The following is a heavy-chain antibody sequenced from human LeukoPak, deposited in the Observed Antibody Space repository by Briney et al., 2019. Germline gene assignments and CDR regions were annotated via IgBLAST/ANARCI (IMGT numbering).Heavy chain of an antibody. D-gene: IGHD6-6*01. Sequence: PSDTLSLICTVSGVYISSCYSHWGWIRAPPGMGLVWIGSIYYTEHLYYNAYLKSQVSISIDTSKNQFSLKLTSVTAADTAVYLCARARHWAQGTLVTVSS. J-gene: IGHJ4*02. CDR1: GVYISSCYSH. CDR3: ARARH. V-gene: IGHV4-39*01. CDR2: IYYTEHL.